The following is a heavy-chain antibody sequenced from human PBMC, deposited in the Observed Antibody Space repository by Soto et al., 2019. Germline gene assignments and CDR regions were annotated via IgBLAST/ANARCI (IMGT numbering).Heavy chain of an antibody. J-gene: IGHJ4*02. Sequence: QVQLVESGGGLVKSGGSLRLSCAASGFTFSDYYMSWIRQAPGNGLEWVSHISSSSNIIYYADSVKGRVTISRDNAKNSVYLQMNDLRAEDTAVYYCARDSFSSGGPFGFWGQGALVTVSS. CDR3: ARDSFSSGGPFGF. CDR1: GFTFSDYY. CDR2: ISSSSNII. V-gene: IGHV3-11*01. D-gene: IGHD6-19*01.